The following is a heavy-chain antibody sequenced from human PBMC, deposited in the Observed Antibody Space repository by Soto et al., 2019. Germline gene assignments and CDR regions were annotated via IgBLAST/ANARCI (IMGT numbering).Heavy chain of an antibody. CDR3: ARERILVGEFDAFDI. J-gene: IGHJ3*02. Sequence: QVQLVESGGGVVQPGRSLRLSCAASGFTFSSYAMHWVRQAPGKGLEWVAVISYDGSNKYYADSVKGRFTISRDNSKNTLYLQMNRLRAEDTAVYYCARERILVGEFDAFDIWGQGTMVTVSS. V-gene: IGHV3-30-3*01. D-gene: IGHD3-10*01. CDR1: GFTFSSYA. CDR2: ISYDGSNK.